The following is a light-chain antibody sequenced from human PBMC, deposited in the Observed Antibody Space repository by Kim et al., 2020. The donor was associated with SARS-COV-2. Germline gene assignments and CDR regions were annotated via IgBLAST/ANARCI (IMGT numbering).Light chain of an antibody. CDR1: QGISNS. CDR3: QQYYSTPPLT. CDR2: AAS. V-gene: IGKV1-NL1*01. Sequence: DIQMTQSPSSLSASVGDRVTITCRASQGISNSLAWYQQKPGKAPKLLLYAASRLESGVPSRFSGSGSGTDYTLTISSLQPEDFATYYCQQYYSTPPLTFGGGTKLEI. J-gene: IGKJ4*01.